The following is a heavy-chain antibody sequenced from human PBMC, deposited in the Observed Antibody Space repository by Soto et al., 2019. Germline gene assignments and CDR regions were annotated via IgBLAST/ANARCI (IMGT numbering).Heavy chain of an antibody. CDR2: TYHSGTT. CDR1: GGSISINYW. Sequence: QVQLQESGPGLVKPSGTLSLTCAVSGGSISINYWRIWVRQPPGKGLEGIGETYHSGTTNYNPSLKSRVTISVDKSKIQFSLKLSSVTAADTAVYYCARVSGSYYYGMDVWGQGTTVTVSS. D-gene: IGHD1-26*01. V-gene: IGHV4-4*02. J-gene: IGHJ6*02. CDR3: ARVSGSYYYGMDV.